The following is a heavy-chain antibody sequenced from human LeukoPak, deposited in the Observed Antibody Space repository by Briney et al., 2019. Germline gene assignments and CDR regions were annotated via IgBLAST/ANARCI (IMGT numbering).Heavy chain of an antibody. CDR2: IYYSGST. D-gene: IGHD5-18*01. CDR1: GGSISSGGYY. V-gene: IGHV4-31*03. J-gene: IGHJ4*02. CDR3: ARLLREYSYGHYVHY. Sequence: SETLSLTCSVSGGSISSGGYYWSWIRQHPGKGLEWIGYIYYSGSTYYNPSLKSRVTISVDTSKNQFSLKLSSVTAADTAVYYCARLLREYSYGHYVHYWGQGTLVTVSS.